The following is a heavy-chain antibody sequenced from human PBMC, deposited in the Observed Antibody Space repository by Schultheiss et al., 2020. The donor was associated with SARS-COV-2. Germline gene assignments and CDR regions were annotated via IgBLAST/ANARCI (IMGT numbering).Heavy chain of an antibody. J-gene: IGHJ6*02. CDR1: GFTFSGYG. V-gene: IGHV3-33*01. CDR2: IWYDGSNE. CDR3: ARDMAVAGTTDYYYGMDV. D-gene: IGHD6-19*01. Sequence: GGSLRLSCVASGFTFSGYGMHWVRQAPGKGLEWVAVIWYDGSNEYYADSVKGRFTISRDNSKNTLYLQMNSLRAEDTAVYYCARDMAVAGTTDYYYGMDVWGQGTTVTVSS.